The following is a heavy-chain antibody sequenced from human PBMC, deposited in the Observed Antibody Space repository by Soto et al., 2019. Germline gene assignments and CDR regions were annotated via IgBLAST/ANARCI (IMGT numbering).Heavy chain of an antibody. D-gene: IGHD6-13*01. CDR3: AREVQQLVQGNYYGMDV. J-gene: IGHJ6*02. CDR1: GGSFSGYY. V-gene: IGHV4-34*01. CDR2: INHSGST. Sequence: SETLSLTCAVYGGSFSGYYWSWIRQPPGKGLEWIGEINHSGSTNYNPSLKSRVTISVDKSKNQISLKLSSVTAADTAVYYCAREVQQLVQGNYYGMDVWGQGTTVT.